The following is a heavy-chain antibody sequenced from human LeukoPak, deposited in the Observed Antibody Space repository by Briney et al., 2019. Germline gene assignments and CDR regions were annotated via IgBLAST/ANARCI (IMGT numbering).Heavy chain of an antibody. CDR1: GFTFSSYA. D-gene: IGHD5-12*01. V-gene: IGHV3-30*04. CDR3: ASSRGYSGYDNTGG. J-gene: IGHJ4*02. Sequence: PGGSLRLSCAASGFTFSSYAMHWVRQAPGKGLEWVAVISYDGSNKYYADSVKGRFTISRDNSKNTLYLQMNSLRAEDTAVYYCASSRGYSGYDNTGGWGQGTLVTVSS. CDR2: ISYDGSNK.